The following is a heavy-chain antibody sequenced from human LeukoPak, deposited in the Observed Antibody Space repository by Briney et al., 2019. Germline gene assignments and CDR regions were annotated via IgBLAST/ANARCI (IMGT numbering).Heavy chain of an antibody. Sequence: GGSLRLSCAASGIIFSNYDMHWVRQAPGKGLEWVAFIWSDGSNRYYADSVKGRFTISRDNSKNTLYLQMNSLRAEDTAVYYCAKAGAVVVVAAKYFDYWGQGTLVTVSS. D-gene: IGHD2-15*01. V-gene: IGHV3-30*02. CDR3: AKAGAVVVVAAKYFDY. CDR2: IWSDGSNR. J-gene: IGHJ4*02. CDR1: GIIFSNYD.